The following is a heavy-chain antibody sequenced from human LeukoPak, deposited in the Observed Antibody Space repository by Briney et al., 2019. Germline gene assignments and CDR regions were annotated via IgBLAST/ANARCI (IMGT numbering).Heavy chain of an antibody. Sequence: SETLSLTCTVSGGSISSSSYYWGWIRQPPGKGLEWIGSIYYSGSTYYNPSLKSRVTISVDTSKNQFSLKLSSVTAADTAVYYCAGQSAGTSSWYYFQHWGQGTLVTVSS. CDR1: GGSISSSSYY. D-gene: IGHD6-13*01. J-gene: IGHJ1*01. CDR3: AGQSAGTSSWYYFQH. V-gene: IGHV4-39*01. CDR2: IYYSGST.